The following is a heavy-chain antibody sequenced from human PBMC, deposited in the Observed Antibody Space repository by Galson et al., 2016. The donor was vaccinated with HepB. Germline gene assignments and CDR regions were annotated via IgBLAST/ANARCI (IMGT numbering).Heavy chain of an antibody. CDR3: ARDRVRGVLDY. J-gene: IGHJ4*02. V-gene: IGHV3-33*01. D-gene: IGHD3-10*01. CDR2: LRYDESYK. Sequence: SLRLSCAASGFTFRIYDMHWVRQAPGKGLEWVAVLRYDESYKYYADSVKGRFTISRDTSKDTLYLEMNGLRADDTAVYYCARDRVRGVLDYWGQGTLVTVSS. CDR1: GFTFRIYD.